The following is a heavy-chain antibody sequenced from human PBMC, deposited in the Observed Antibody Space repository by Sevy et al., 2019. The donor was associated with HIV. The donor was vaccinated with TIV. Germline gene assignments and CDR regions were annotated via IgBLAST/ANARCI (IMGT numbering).Heavy chain of an antibody. D-gene: IGHD3-22*01. CDR2: TRYDGKNK. CDR1: GFTFSSYG. Sequence: GGSLRLSCAASGFTFSSYGMHWVRQGPGKGLEWLAFTRYDGKNKYYADSVKGRFTISRDNSKNTLYLQMSSLRAEDTAVYYCAKDKSYFFDTSAYYLGGYYFDSWGQGALVTVSS. J-gene: IGHJ4*02. CDR3: AKDKSYFFDTSAYYLGGYYFDS. V-gene: IGHV3-30*02.